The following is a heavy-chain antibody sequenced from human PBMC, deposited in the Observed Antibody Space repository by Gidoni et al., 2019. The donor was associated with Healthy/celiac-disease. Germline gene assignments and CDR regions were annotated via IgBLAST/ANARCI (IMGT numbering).Heavy chain of an antibody. J-gene: IGHJ4*02. CDR2: IKSKTDGGTT. D-gene: IGHD3-9*01. CDR1: GFTFSNAW. V-gene: IGHV3-15*01. CDR3: TTGSYDILTGYHWDLFDY. Sequence: EVQLVESGGGLVKPGGSLRLSCAASGFTFSNAWMSWVRQAPGKGLEWVGRIKSKTDGGTTDYAAPVKGRFTISRDDSKNTLYLQMNSLKTEDTAVYYCTTGSYDILTGYHWDLFDYWGQGTLVTVSS.